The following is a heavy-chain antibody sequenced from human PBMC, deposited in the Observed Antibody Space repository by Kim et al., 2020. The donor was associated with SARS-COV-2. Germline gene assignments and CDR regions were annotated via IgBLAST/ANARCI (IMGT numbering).Heavy chain of an antibody. CDR3: VRAYYYGSGSHDYYFDY. V-gene: IGHV3-13*05. D-gene: IGHD3-10*01. CDR1: GFTFSSYD. J-gene: IGHJ4*02. Sequence: GGSLRLSCAASGFTFSSYDMHWVRQATGKGLEWVSGIGAAGDPYYPGSVKGRFTISRENAKTSLYLQMNSLRAGDTAVYYCVRAYYYGSGSHDYYFDYWGQGTLVTVSS. CDR2: IGAAGDP.